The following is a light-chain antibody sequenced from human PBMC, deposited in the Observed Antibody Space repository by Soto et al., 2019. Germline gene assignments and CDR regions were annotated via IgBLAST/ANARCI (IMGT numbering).Light chain of an antibody. CDR3: QHSNSHLCT. J-gene: IGKJ2*02. Sequence: DIQMTQSPSSLSASVGDRVTITCRASQTISNWLAWYQQKPGRAPKLLIYAASTLESGVPSRFSVRGSGTEFTLTVSSLQPDDFATYYCQHSNSHLCTFGQGTKLEIK. V-gene: IGKV1-5*01. CDR1: QTISNW. CDR2: AAS.